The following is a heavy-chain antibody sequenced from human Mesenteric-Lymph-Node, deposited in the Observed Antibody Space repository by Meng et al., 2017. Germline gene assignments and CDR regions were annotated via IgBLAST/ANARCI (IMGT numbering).Heavy chain of an antibody. D-gene: IGHD3-22*01. CDR1: GYTFTGYY. J-gene: IGHJ4*02. Sequence: ASVKVSCKASGYTFTGYYMHWVRQAPGQGLEWMGRINPNSGGTNYAQKFQGRVTMTRDTSISTAYMELSRLRSDDTAVYYCARADFNTYYYDSSGYYYFDYWGQGTLVTVSS. CDR2: INPNSGGT. CDR3: ARADFNTYYYDSSGYYYFDY. V-gene: IGHV1-2*06.